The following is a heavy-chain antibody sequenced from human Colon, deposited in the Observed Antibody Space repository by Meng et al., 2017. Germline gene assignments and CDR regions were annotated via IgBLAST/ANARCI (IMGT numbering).Heavy chain of an antibody. V-gene: IGHV4-61*01. D-gene: IGHD1-14*01. CDR3: ARDRVPGKY. J-gene: IGHJ4*02. Sequence: VHLPGSGPGLGRPSATLALTCTVSGGSVSSGTYYWSWIRQPPGKGLEWIGCIYYSGTTNYNPSLKSRVTISVDTSKNQFSLKPSSVTPADTAVYFCARDRVPGKYWGQGTLVTVSS. CDR2: IYYSGTT. CDR1: GGSVSSGTYY.